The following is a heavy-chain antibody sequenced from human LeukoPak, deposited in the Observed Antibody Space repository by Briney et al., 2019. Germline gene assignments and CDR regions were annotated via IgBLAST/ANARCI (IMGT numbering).Heavy chain of an antibody. CDR1: GASISSAGYY. CDR3: ARDEGGVALLDF. CDR2: IYHSGST. V-gene: IGHV4-31*03. Sequence: SETLSLTCTVSGASISSAGYYWSWLRQHPGLGLEWIGYIYHSGSTYYNPSLKRRVIISLDTSKNQFSLKVRSVTAADTAVYYCARDEGGVALLDFWGQGTLVTVSS. D-gene: IGHD5-12*01. J-gene: IGHJ4*02.